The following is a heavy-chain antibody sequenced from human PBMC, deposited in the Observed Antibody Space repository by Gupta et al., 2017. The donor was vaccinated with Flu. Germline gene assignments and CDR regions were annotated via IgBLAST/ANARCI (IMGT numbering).Heavy chain of an antibody. J-gene: IGHJ3*01. CDR2: IKRNPDGGTS. CDR1: GITFTHAW. V-gene: IGHV3-15*01. CDR3: TRDTSGRYAYDV. D-gene: IGHD1-26*01. Sequence: EVQLVESGGGLVKPGGSLRLSCTVSGITFTHAWMTWVRQAPGRGLEWVGRIKRNPDGGTSDYARPVKGRFRISRDDSKNMLYLQMDSLRTGDTAVYYCTRDTSGRYAYDVWGRGTLVTVSS.